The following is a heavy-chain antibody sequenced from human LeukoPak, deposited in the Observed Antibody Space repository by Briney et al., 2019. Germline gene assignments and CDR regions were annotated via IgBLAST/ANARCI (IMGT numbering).Heavy chain of an antibody. CDR1: GYTFTGYY. J-gene: IGHJ4*02. CDR2: MNPNSGNT. CDR3: ARESDRYYFDY. V-gene: IGHV1-8*01. Sequence: ASVKVSCKASGYTFTGYYMHWVRQATGQGLEWMGWMNPNSGNTGYAQKFQGRVTMTRNTSISTAYMELSSLRSEDTAVYYCARESDRYYFDYWGQGTLVTVSS.